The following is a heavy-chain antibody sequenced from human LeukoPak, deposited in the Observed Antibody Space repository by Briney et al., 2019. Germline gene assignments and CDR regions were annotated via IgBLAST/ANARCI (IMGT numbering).Heavy chain of an antibody. D-gene: IGHD1-7*01. V-gene: IGHV3-30*04. CDR2: ISYDGSAK. CDR3: SGRNYRGACGKNFFYL. Sequence: GRSLRLSCAASGFTYSSFAMHWVRQAPGKGLEWVAIISYDGSAKYYADSVKGRFTISRDNSKNTLYLQMNSLRAEDTAVYYLSGRNYRGACGKNFFYLWGQGAPGTGSS. CDR1: GFTYSSFA. J-gene: IGHJ6*01.